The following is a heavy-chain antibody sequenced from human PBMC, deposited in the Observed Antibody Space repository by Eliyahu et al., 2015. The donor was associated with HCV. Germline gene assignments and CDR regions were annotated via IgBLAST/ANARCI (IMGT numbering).Heavy chain of an antibody. CDR2: FHYSGST. V-gene: IGHV4-39*01. CDR1: GGSISSSNYY. J-gene: IGHJ5*02. CDR3: ATNGHAGSNWLDP. Sequence: QLQLQESGPGLVKPSETLSLICTVSGGSISSSNYYWGWIRQPPGKGLEWIGSFHYSGSTYYNPSLKSRVTISADTSKNQFSLKLNSVTAADTAVYYCATNGHAGSNWLDPWGQGTLVTVSS.